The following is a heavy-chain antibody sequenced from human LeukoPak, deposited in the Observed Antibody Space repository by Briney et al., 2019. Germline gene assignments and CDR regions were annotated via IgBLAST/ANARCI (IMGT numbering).Heavy chain of an antibody. D-gene: IGHD2-15*01. CDR3: ARGASRSSGGSCFFDY. V-gene: IGHV4-39*07. J-gene: IGHJ4*02. Sequence: KSSETLSLTCTVSGDSLRSTTYYWGWIRQPPGKGLEWIGSVYYSGSTYYNPSLKSRVTISVDTSKNQFSLNLSSVTAADTAGYYCARGASRSSGGSCFFDYWGQGTLVTVSS. CDR2: VYYSGST. CDR1: GDSLRSTTYY.